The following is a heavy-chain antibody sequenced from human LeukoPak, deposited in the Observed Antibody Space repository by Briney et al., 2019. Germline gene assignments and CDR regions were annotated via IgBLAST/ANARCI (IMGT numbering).Heavy chain of an antibody. D-gene: IGHD2/OR15-2a*01. CDR1: GGSISSYY. CDR3: ARGLPFPFNWFDP. J-gene: IGHJ5*02. V-gene: IGHV4-59*01. CDR2: IYYSGST. Sequence: SETLSLTCTVSGGSISSYYWSWIRRPPGKGLEWIGYIYYSGSTNYNPSLKSRVTISVDTSKNQFSLKLSSVTAADTAVYYCARGLPFPFNWFDPWGQGTLVTVSS.